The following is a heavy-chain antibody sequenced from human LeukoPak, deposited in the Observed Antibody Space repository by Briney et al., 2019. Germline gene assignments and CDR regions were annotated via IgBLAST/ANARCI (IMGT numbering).Heavy chain of an antibody. CDR2: ISYRGST. Sequence: SETLSLTCTVSRGSISSNNYYWSWVRQPPGKGLKWIAYISYRGSTYSNPSLKSRLTISVDTSKNQFSLKLSSVTAADTAIYYCAREVDTATVVDAFDIWGQGTMVTVSS. V-gene: IGHV4-30-4*01. J-gene: IGHJ3*02. D-gene: IGHD5-18*01. CDR3: AREVDTATVVDAFDI. CDR1: RGSISSNNYY.